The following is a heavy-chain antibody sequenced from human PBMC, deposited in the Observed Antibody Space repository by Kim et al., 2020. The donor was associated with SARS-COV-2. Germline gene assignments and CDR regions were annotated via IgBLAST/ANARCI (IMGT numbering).Heavy chain of an antibody. D-gene: IGHD6-19*01. V-gene: IGHV3-23*01. CDR1: GFTFTSRA. Sequence: GGSLRLSCVASGFTFTSRAISWVRQSPVRGLEWVASINNGGNPYYANSVKGRFTISRDITKDTLYLQMNSMRVDDTALYYCAKYHPSNGWPAFDSCGQGT. CDR3: AKYHPSNGWPAFDS. J-gene: IGHJ4*02. CDR2: INNGGNP.